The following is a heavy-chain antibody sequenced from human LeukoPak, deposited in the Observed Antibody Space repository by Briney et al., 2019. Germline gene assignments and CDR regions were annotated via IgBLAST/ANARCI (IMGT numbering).Heavy chain of an antibody. J-gene: IGHJ4*02. CDR3: GRLGGYSHPDY. V-gene: IGHV4-39*01. D-gene: IGHD3-10*01. Sequence: SETLSLTCTVSVGSISSSSYYWGWIRQPPGKGLEWIGSIYYSGSTYYNPSLTSGVTISVDTSKNQFSLKLSSVTAADTAVYYCGRLGGYSHPDYWGQGTLVTVSS. CDR2: IYYSGST. CDR1: VGSISSSSYY.